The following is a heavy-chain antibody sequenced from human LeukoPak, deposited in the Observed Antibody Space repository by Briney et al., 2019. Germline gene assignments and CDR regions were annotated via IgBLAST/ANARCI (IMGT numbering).Heavy chain of an antibody. D-gene: IGHD3-10*01. CDR1: GFTFSDYW. J-gene: IGHJ4*02. V-gene: IGHV3-74*01. Sequence: GGSLRLSCVASGFTFSDYWMHWGRQAPGKGLMWVSRINSNGSSTNYADFVKGRFTISRDNAKNTLYLQMNRLRAEDTAVYSCVSLIYGSGTSLFDYWGQGILVTVSS. CDR2: INSNGSST. CDR3: VSLIYGSGTSLFDY.